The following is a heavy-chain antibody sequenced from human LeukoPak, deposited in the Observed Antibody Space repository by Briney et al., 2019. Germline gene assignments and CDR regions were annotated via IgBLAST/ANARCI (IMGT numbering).Heavy chain of an antibody. V-gene: IGHV4-30-4*08. J-gene: IGHJ4*02. Sequence: SQTLSLTCTVSGGSISSGDYYWSWIRQPPGKGLEWIGYIYYSGSTYYNPSLKSRVTISVDTSKNQFSLKLSSVTAADTAVYYCARVAYSDFWSGYYIDYWGQGTLVTVSS. CDR1: GGSISSGDYY. D-gene: IGHD3-3*01. CDR3: ARVAYSDFWSGYYIDY. CDR2: IYYSGST.